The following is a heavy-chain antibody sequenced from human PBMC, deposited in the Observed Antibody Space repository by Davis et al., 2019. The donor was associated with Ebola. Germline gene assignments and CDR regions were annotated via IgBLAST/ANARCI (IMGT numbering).Heavy chain of an antibody. CDR1: GGSISSYY. V-gene: IGHV4-39*07. CDR3: ARDRGVVTAKAVWFDP. J-gene: IGHJ5*02. Sequence: MPSETLSLTCTVSGGSISSYYWGWIRQPPGKGLEWIGSIYHSGSTYYNPSLKGRVTMSVDTSKNQFSLKLSSVTAADTAVYYCARDRGVVTAKAVWFDPWGQGTLVTVSS. CDR2: IYHSGST. D-gene: IGHD2-21*02.